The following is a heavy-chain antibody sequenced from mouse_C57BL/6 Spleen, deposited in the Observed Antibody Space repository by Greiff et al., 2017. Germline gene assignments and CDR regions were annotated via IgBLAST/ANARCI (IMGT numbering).Heavy chain of an antibody. J-gene: IGHJ1*03. Sequence: QVTLKESGPGILQSSQTLSLTCSFSGFSLSTSGMGVSWIRQPSGKGLEWLAHIYWDDDKRYNPSLKSRLTISKDTSRNQVFLKITSVDTADTATYYCARRGDGYPYWYFDVWGTGTTVTVSS. CDR1: GFSLSTSGMG. D-gene: IGHD2-3*01. CDR3: ARRGDGYPYWYFDV. V-gene: IGHV8-12*01. CDR2: IYWDDDK.